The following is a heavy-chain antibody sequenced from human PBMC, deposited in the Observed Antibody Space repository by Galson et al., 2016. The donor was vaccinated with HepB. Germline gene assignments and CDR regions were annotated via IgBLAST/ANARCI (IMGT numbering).Heavy chain of an antibody. CDR3: ARVLDGYDY. J-gene: IGHJ4*02. D-gene: IGHD5-24*01. CDR1: GFTFSNYA. Sequence: RLSCAASGFTFSNYAFHWVRQAPGKGLEYVSAISSTGGRTFYANSVKGRFTVSRENSKNTLFLQMGNLTTDDMAVYYCARVLDGYDYWGQGTLVTVSS. V-gene: IGHV3-64*01. CDR2: ISSTGGRT.